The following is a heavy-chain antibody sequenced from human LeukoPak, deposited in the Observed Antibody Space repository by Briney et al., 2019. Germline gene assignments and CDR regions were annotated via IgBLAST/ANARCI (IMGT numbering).Heavy chain of an antibody. CDR2: ITGSGGST. Sequence: GGSLRLSCAASGFTFSNYAMSWVRQAPGKGLEWISAITGSGGSTNYADSVKDRFTISRDNSKNTLFLQMSSLRAEDTAVYYCAKVKGESNYIYYYMDVWGKGTTVTVS. J-gene: IGHJ6*03. V-gene: IGHV3-23*01. D-gene: IGHD4-11*01. CDR3: AKVKGESNYIYYYMDV. CDR1: GFTFSNYA.